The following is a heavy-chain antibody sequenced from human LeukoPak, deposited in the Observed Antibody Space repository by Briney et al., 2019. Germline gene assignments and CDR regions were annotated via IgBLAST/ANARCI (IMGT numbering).Heavy chain of an antibody. CDR3: ARLARGRWFDP. CDR1: GDSIRNYY. Sequence: PSETLSLTCDVSGDSIRNYYWSWIRQTPGKGLEWIGHIYDSGSTNYNPSLKSRVTISVDTSKNQFSLKVTSVTAADTAVYYCARLARGRWFDPWGQGTLVTVSS. V-gene: IGHV4-59*08. D-gene: IGHD6-6*01. CDR2: IYDSGST. J-gene: IGHJ5*02.